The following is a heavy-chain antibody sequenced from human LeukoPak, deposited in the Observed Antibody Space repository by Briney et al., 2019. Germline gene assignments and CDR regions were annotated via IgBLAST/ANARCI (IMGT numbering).Heavy chain of an antibody. V-gene: IGHV1-69*13. D-gene: IGHD6-13*01. Sequence: ASVKVSCKASGGTFSSYAISWVRQAPGQGLEWMGGIIPIFGTANYAQKFQGRVTITADESTSTAYMELSSLRSEDTAVYYCASGYSSSWKVDYYFDYWGQGTLVTVSS. CDR2: IIPIFGTA. CDR1: GGTFSSYA. J-gene: IGHJ4*02. CDR3: ASGYSSSWKVDYYFDY.